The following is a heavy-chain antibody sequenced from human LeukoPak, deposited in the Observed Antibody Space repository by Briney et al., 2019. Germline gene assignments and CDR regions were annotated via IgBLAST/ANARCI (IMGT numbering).Heavy chain of an antibody. V-gene: IGHV1-2*02. CDR1: GYTFIGYY. J-gene: IGHJ4*02. Sequence: GASVKVSCKASGYTFIGYYMHWVRQAPGQGLQWMGWINPKSGGTKYAQKFQGRVTMTRDTSISTAYMDLTRLTSDDTAVYYCARGEVITSLDYWGQGTQVTVSS. CDR2: INPKSGGT. CDR3: ARGEVITSLDY. D-gene: IGHD3-16*01.